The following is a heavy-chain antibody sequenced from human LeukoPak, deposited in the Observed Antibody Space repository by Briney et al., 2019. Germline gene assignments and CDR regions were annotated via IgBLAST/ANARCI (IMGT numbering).Heavy chain of an antibody. CDR2: IYYSGST. D-gene: IGHD3-22*01. J-gene: IGHJ4*02. V-gene: IGHV4-39*01. CDR3: ARHSRGITMIVVVLSFDY. CDR1: GGSISSSSYY. Sequence: PSETLSRNCTVSGGSISSSSYYWGWIRQPPGKGLEWIGSIYYSGSTYYNPSLKSRVTISVDTSKNQFSLKLSSVTAADTAVYYCARHSRGITMIVVVLSFDYWGQGTLVTVSS.